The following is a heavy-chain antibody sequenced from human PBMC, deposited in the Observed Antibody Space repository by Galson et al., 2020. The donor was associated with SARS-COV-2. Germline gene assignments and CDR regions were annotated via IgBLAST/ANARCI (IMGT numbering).Heavy chain of an antibody. J-gene: IGHJ6*02. V-gene: IGHV3-30-3*01. CDR2: ISYDGSNK. CDR1: GFSFSSYA. CDR3: ARGQRSSWFFDGMDV. D-gene: IGHD6-13*01. Sequence: AGSLRLSCAASGFSFSSYAMHWVRQAPGKGLEWVAVISYDGSNKYYADSVKGRFTISRDNSKNTLYLQMNSLRAEDTAVYYCARGQRSSWFFDGMDVWGQGTTVTVSS.